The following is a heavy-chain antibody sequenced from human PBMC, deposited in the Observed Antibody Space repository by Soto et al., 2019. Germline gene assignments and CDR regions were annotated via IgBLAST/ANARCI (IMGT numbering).Heavy chain of an antibody. CDR1: GYSFTSYW. V-gene: IGHV5-10-1*01. CDR3: AREGLDIVVVPAAIDY. Sequence: VESLKISCKGSGYSFTSYWISCVRQMPVEGLEWMGRIDPSDSYTKYSPSYQGHVTISADKSISTAYLQWSSLKASDTAMYYCAREGLDIVVVPAAIDYWGQGTLVTVSS. D-gene: IGHD2-2*03. CDR2: IDPSDSYT. J-gene: IGHJ4*02.